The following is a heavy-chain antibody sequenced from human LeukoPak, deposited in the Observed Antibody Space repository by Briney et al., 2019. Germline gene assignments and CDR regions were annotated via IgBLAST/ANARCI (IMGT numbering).Heavy chain of an antibody. Sequence: GGSLRLSCAASGFIFSDYYMTWIRQTPGKGLEWLSYIDSSGDVIYYADSVKGRFTISRDNAKNSLYLQMNTLRVEDTAVYYCAREIDIVLMVYARPYAFDIWGQGTMVTVSS. D-gene: IGHD2-8*01. J-gene: IGHJ3*02. V-gene: IGHV3-11*04. CDR3: AREIDIVLMVYARPYAFDI. CDR2: IDSSGDVI. CDR1: GFIFSDYY.